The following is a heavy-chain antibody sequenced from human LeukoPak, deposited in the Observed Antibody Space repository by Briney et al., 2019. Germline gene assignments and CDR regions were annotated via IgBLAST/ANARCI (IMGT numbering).Heavy chain of an antibody. J-gene: IGHJ4*02. CDR3: AKEGSSGWTRSFDY. CDR2: ISGSGGST. V-gene: IGHV3-23*01. Sequence: GGSLRLSCEVSGFTFSSYGMGWVRQAPGRGLEWVSSISGSGGSTNYADSVEGRFTISRDNSENTLYLQMNTLRAEDTAVYYCAKEGSSGWTRSFDYWGQGTLVTVSS. D-gene: IGHD6-19*01. CDR1: GFTFSSYG.